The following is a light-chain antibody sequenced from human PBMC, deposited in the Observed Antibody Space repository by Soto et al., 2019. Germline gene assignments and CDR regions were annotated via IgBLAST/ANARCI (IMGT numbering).Light chain of an antibody. CDR2: EVS. J-gene: IGLJ3*02. CDR3: CSYPGSHTWV. V-gene: IGLV2-14*01. Sequence: QSALTQPASVSGSPGQSITISCTGTTTDVGAHDLVSWYQHHPGKAPKLIIYEVSARPSGISSRFSGSKSGNTASLTISGLQAEDEADYYCCSYPGSHTWVFGGGTKLTVL. CDR1: TTDVGAHDL.